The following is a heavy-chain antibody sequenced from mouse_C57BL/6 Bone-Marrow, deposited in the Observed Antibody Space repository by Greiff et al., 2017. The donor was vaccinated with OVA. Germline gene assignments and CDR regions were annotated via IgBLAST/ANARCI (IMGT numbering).Heavy chain of an antibody. J-gene: IGHJ1*03. CDR3: AREDYDVRYFDV. Sequence: QVQLKQPGAELVKPGASVKMSCKASGYTFTSYWITWVKQRPGQGLEWIGNINPSNGGTNYNEKFKSKATLTVDKSSSTAYMQLSSLTSEDSAVYYCAREDYDVRYFDVWGTGTTVTVSS. V-gene: IGHV1-53*01. CDR1: GYTFTSYW. CDR2: INPSNGGT. D-gene: IGHD2-4*01.